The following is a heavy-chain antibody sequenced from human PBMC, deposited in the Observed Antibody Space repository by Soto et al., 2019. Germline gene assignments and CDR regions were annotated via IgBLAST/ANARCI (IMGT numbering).Heavy chain of an antibody. V-gene: IGHV4-34*01. D-gene: IGHD2-8*02. CDR1: GGSFSGYY. CDR2: INHSGST. Sequence: ETLSLTCAVYGGSFSGYYWSWIRQSPGKGLEWIGEINHSGSTNDNPSLKSRVTISVDTSKNHFSLKLRSVTAADTAVYYCARKVAYAWDYWGQGTLVTVSS. CDR3: ARKVAYAWDY. J-gene: IGHJ4*02.